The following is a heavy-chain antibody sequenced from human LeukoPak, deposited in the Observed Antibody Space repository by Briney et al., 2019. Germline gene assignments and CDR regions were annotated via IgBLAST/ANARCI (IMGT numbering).Heavy chain of an antibody. D-gene: IGHD1-14*01. CDR2: IYYSGST. Sequence: PSETLSLTCTVSGGSISSGDYSWSWIRQPPGKGLEWIGCIYYSGSTNYNPSLKSRVTISVDTSKNQFSLKLSSVTAADTAVYYCAREGTTDWFDPWGQGTLVTVSS. CDR3: AREGTTDWFDP. V-gene: IGHV4-30-4*02. CDR1: GGSISSGDYS. J-gene: IGHJ5*02.